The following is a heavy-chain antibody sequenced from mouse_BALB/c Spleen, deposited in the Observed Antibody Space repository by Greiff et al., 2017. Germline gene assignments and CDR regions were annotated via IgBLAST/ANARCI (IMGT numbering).Heavy chain of an antibody. CDR1: GFTFTDYY. D-gene: IGHD2-4*01. CDR2: IRNKANGYTT. Sequence: EVMLVESGGGLVQPGGSLRLSCATSGFTFTDYYMSWVRQPPGKALEWLGFIRNKANGYTTEYSASVKGRFTISRDNSQSILYLQMNTLRAEDSATYYCARTTMRAMDYWGQGTSVTGSS. V-gene: IGHV7-3*02. J-gene: IGHJ4*01. CDR3: ARTTMRAMDY.